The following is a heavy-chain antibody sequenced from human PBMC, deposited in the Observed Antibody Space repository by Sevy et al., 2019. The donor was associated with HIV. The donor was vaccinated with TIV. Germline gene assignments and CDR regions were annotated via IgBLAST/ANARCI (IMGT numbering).Heavy chain of an antibody. CDR2: ISAGGENT. Sequence: GGSLRLSCVASGFSFSNYAMNWVRQAPGKGPEWVSGISAGGENTYYAGSVKGRFTISRDNSKNTLYLQMKSLGAEDTAVYHCAKDRGDYGSGGYYRPLDYWGQGTLVTVSS. V-gene: IGHV3-23*01. CDR3: AKDRGDYGSGGYYRPLDY. D-gene: IGHD3-10*01. J-gene: IGHJ4*02. CDR1: GFSFSNYA.